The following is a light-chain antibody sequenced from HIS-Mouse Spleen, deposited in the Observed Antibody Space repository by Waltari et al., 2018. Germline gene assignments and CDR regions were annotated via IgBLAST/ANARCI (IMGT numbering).Light chain of an antibody. J-gene: IGKJ1*01. CDR1: PSVSSY. Sequence: EIVLTQSPAPLSLSPGERATLSCRASPSVSSYLAWYQQKPGQAPRLLIYDASNRATGIPARFSGSGSGTDFTLTISSLEPEDFAVYYCQQRSNWPPTFGQGTKVEIK. CDR3: QQRSNWPPT. CDR2: DAS. V-gene: IGKV3-11*01.